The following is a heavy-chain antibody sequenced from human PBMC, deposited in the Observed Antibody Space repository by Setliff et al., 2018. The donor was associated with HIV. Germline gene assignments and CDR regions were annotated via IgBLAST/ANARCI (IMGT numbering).Heavy chain of an antibody. CDR2: ITASGGKT. Sequence: LSCAANGITFSSYAMTWVRQAPGKGLNWVSSITASGGKTYYADSMKGRFTISRDNSENTLYLQMSNLRVDDTAVYYCARDCRVGWVFAYGMDVWGQGTLVTVSS. CDR3: ARDCRVGWVFAYGMDV. D-gene: IGHD6-13*01. V-gene: IGHV3-23*01. CDR1: GITFSSYA. J-gene: IGHJ6*02.